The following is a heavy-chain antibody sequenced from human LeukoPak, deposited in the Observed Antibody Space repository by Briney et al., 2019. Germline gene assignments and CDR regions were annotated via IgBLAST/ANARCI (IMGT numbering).Heavy chain of an antibody. CDR2: IKAKAHGGTT. CDR1: GFTFINAW. CDR3: TTDGVGIEGATFDY. Sequence: GGSLRLSCAASGFTFINAWMAWVRQAPGKGLEWVGRIKAKAHGGTTDYAAPVKGRFTISRDDSKNTLYLQMNSLKAEDTAVYYCTTDGVGIEGATFDYWGQGTLVTVSS. V-gene: IGHV3-15*01. J-gene: IGHJ4*02. D-gene: IGHD1-26*01.